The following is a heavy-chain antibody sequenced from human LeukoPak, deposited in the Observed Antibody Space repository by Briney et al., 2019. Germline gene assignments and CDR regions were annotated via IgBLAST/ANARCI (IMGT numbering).Heavy chain of an antibody. CDR3: ARDSPYGTAGY. CDR2: ISSNNSII. J-gene: IGHJ4*02. V-gene: IGHV3-21*01. Sequence: GGSLPLSCAASGFTFRHYNMNWVRPAPGKGLAWVSSISSNNSIIYYADSVKGRFTISRDNTKNSLYLQMNSLGAEDTAVYDCARDSPYGTAGYWGQGTLVTVSS. CDR1: GFTFRHYN. D-gene: IGHD2-8*02.